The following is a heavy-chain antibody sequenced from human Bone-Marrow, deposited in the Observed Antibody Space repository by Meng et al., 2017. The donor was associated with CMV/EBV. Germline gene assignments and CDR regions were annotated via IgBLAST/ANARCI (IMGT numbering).Heavy chain of an antibody. Sequence: ASVKVSCKASGYTFTSYYMHWVRQAPGQGLEWMGIINPSGGSTSYAQKFQGRVTMTRDTSTSTVYMELSSLRSEDTALYYCARDGPSENYYERILVKDGAFDLWGPGTMVTVSS. CDR2: INPSGGST. CDR1: GYTFTSYY. CDR3: ARDGPSENYYERILVKDGAFDL. J-gene: IGHJ3*01. V-gene: IGHV1-46*01. D-gene: IGHD1-26*01.